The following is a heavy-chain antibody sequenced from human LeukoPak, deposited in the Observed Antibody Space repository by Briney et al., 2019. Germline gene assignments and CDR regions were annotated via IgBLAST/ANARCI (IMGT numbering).Heavy chain of an antibody. J-gene: IGHJ6*02. V-gene: IGHV4-61*02. D-gene: IGHD3-3*01. CDR1: GGSISSGSYY. Sequence: PSQTLSLTCTVSGGSISSGSYYWSWIRQPAGKGLEWIGRIYTSGSTNYNPSLKSRVTISVDTSKNQFSLKLSSVTAADTAVYYCARDLDFWSGYGVYYYGMDVWGQGTTVTVSS. CDR3: ARDLDFWSGYGVYYYGMDV. CDR2: IYTSGST.